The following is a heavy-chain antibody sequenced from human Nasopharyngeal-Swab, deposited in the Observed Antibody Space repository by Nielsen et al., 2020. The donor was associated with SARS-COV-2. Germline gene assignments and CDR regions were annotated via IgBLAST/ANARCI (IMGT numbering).Heavy chain of an antibody. Sequence: SETLSLTCTVSGVSISSGGYYWSWIRPHPGKGLEWIGYIYYSGSTYYNPSLKSRVTISVDTSKNQFSLKLSSVTAADTAVYYCARATITMIVVVDAFDIWGQGTMVTVSS. D-gene: IGHD3-22*01. CDR1: GVSISSGGYY. V-gene: IGHV4-31*03. J-gene: IGHJ3*02. CDR2: IYYSGST. CDR3: ARATITMIVVVDAFDI.